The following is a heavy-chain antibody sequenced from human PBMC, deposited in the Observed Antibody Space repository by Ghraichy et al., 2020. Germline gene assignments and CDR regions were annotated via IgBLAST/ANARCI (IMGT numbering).Heavy chain of an antibody. D-gene: IGHD1-26*01. V-gene: IGHV3-33*01. CDR3: ARDPYSTLLNYFDN. J-gene: IGHJ4*02. CDR2: IWYDGNTK. CDR1: GFTFSRHG. Sequence: GGSLRLSCAASGFTFSRHGMHWVRQAPGKGLEWVAVIWYDGNTKYYADSVKGRFTVSRDNSKNTLYLQMNSLRAEDMAVYYCARDPYSTLLNYFDNWGQGTLVTVSS.